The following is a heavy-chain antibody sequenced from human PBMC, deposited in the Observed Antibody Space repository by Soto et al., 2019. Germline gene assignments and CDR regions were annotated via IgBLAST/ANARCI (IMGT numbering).Heavy chain of an antibody. CDR1: GGSFSGYY. CDR3: ARVNYDFWSGPAPYYYYYGMDV. CDR2: INHSGST. D-gene: IGHD3-3*01. J-gene: IGHJ6*02. V-gene: IGHV4-34*01. Sequence: SETLSLTCAVYGGSFSGYYWSWIRQPPGKGLELIGEINHSGSTNYNPSLKSRVTISVDTSKNQFSLKLSSVTAADTAVYYCARVNYDFWSGPAPYYYYYGMDVWGQGTTVTVSS.